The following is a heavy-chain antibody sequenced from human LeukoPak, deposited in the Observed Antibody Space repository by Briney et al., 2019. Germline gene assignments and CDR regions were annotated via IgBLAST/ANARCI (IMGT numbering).Heavy chain of an antibody. Sequence: SVKVSCKASGGTFSSYAISWVRQAPGQGLEWMGGITPMFGTSDYAQKFRGRVTITADESTNTAYVELSSLRSEDTAVYYCARDSSEFRSLLFHWGQGTLVTVSS. V-gene: IGHV1-69*13. CDR3: ARDSSEFRSLLFH. J-gene: IGHJ1*01. D-gene: IGHD1-14*01. CDR2: ITPMFGTS. CDR1: GGTFSSYA.